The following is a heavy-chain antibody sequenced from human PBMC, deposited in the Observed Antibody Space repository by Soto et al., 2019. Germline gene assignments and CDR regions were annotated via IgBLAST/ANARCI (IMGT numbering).Heavy chain of an antibody. Sequence: QLQLQESGPGLVKPSETLSLTCTVSGGSISTNSYYWGWIRQPPGKGLEWIGSIYYSGSTCYNPPLTTRFTVSVDTSKNQFSLKLSSVTAADTAVYYCARHDWNGVDYWGQGTLVTVSS. V-gene: IGHV4-39*01. CDR2: IYYSGST. D-gene: IGHD1-1*01. CDR1: GGSISTNSYY. CDR3: ARHDWNGVDY. J-gene: IGHJ4*02.